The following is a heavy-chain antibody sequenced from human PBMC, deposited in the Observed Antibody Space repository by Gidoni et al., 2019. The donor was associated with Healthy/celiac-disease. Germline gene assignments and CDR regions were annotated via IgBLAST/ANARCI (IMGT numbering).Heavy chain of an antibody. V-gene: IGHV1-69*01. Sequence: QVQLVQSGAEVKKPGSSVTVSCKASVGTFSSYAISWERQAPGQGLEWMGGIIPIFGTANYAQKFQGRVTITADESTSTAYMELSSLSSEDTAVYYCARGTGDFWSGYPKHYYYYMDVWGKGTTVTVSS. D-gene: IGHD3-3*01. CDR1: VGTFSSYA. J-gene: IGHJ6*03. CDR2: IIPIFGTA. CDR3: ARGTGDFWSGYPKHYYYYMDV.